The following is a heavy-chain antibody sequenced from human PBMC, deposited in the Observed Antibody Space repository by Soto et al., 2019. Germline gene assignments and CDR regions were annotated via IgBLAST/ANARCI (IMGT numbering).Heavy chain of an antibody. V-gene: IGHV3-23*01. Sequence: GGSLRLSCAASGFTFSSYAMSWVRQAPGKGLEWVSAISGSGGSTYYAGSVKGRFTISRDNSKNTLYLQMNSLRAEDTAVYYCAKDGTIFGVVPYYYYGMDVWGQGTTVTVSS. CDR1: GFTFSSYA. CDR2: ISGSGGST. D-gene: IGHD3-3*01. CDR3: AKDGTIFGVVPYYYYGMDV. J-gene: IGHJ6*02.